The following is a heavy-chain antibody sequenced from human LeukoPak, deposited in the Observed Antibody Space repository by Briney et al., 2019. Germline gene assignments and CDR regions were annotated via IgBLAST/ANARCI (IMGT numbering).Heavy chain of an antibody. CDR3: ARGAGYYV. Sequence: PGGSLRLSCAASGFTFSNYEMNWVRQAQGKGLEWVSFISSGGSSIYQADPVKGRFTISRDNAKNSLYLQMNSLKAEDTAVYYCARGAGYYVGGQGTTVTVSS. CDR2: ISSGGSSI. CDR1: GFTFSNYE. V-gene: IGHV3-48*03. J-gene: IGHJ6*02. D-gene: IGHD1-26*01.